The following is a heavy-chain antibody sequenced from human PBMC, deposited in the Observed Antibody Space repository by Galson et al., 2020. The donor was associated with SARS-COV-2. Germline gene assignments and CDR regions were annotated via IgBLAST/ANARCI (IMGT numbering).Heavy chain of an antibody. CDR3: ARVLRVDSSRWYHGMDV. Sequence: SETLSLTCAVYGGSFSGYYWSWIRQPPGKGLEWIGEINHSGSTNYNPSLKSRVTISVDTSKNQFSLKLSSVTAADTAVYYCARVLRVDSSRWYHGMDVWGQGTTVTVSS. D-gene: IGHD6-13*01. V-gene: IGHV4-34*01. J-gene: IGHJ6*02. CDR1: GGSFSGYY. CDR2: INHSGST.